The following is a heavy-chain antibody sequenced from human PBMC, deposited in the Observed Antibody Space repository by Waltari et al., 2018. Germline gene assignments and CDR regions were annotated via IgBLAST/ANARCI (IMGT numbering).Heavy chain of an antibody. V-gene: IGHV4-59*01. CDR1: GGSISGYY. J-gene: IGHJ4*02. Sequence: QVQLQESGPGLVKPSETLSLTCTVSGGSISGYYWSWIRQPPGKGLEWIGSVYYSGSTNDNPSNYNPSLKSRVTISVDTSKNQFSLKLTSVTAADTAVFYCARGISGDYVDYWGQGTLVTVSS. CDR2: VYYSGSTNDNPS. CDR3: ARGISGDYVDY. D-gene: IGHD3-10*01.